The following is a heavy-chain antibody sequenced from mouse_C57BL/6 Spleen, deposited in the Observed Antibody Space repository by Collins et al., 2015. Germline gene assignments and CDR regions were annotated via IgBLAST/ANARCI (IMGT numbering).Heavy chain of an antibody. J-gene: IGHJ4*01. Sequence: QVQLQQPGAELVMPGASVKMSCKASGYTFTDYWMHWVKQRPGQGLEWIGAIDTSDSYTSYNQKFKGKATLTVDESSSTAYMQLSSLTSEDSAVYYCAREAMDYWGQGTSVTVSS. CDR2: IDTSDSYT. V-gene: IGHV1-69*01. CDR1: GYTFTDYW. CDR3: AREAMDY.